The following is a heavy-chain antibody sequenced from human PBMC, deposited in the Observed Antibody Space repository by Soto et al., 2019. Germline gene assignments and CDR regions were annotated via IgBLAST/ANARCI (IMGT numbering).Heavy chain of an antibody. CDR3: ARHRHSNYAYMDV. CDR2: INHSGST. V-gene: IGHV4-34*01. Sequence: SETLSLTCAVYGGSFSGYYWSWIRQPPGKGLEWIGEINHSGSTNYNPSLKSRVTISVDTSKNQFSLKLSSVTAADTAVYYCARHRHSNYAYMDVWGKGTTVTVSS. CDR1: GGSFSGYY. D-gene: IGHD4-4*01. J-gene: IGHJ6*03.